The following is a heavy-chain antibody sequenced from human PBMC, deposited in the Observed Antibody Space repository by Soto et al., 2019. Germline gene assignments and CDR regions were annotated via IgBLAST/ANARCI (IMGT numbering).Heavy chain of an antibody. D-gene: IGHD5-18*01. V-gene: IGHV4-30-4*01. CDR3: ARDNRGYTYGLSYDYYGLDV. CDR2: VYYSGST. Sequence: KPSETLSLTCTVSGGSISSDDYYWSWIRQPPTKGLEWIGYVYYSGSTYYNPSLKSRLTISVDTSKSQFSLKLTSVTAADTAVYYCARDNRGYTYGLSYDYYGLDVWGQGTTVTVSS. CDR1: GGSISSDDYY. J-gene: IGHJ6*02.